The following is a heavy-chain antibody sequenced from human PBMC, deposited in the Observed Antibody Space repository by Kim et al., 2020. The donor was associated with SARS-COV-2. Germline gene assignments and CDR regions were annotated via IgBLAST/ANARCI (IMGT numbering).Heavy chain of an antibody. D-gene: IGHD6-13*01. V-gene: IGHV3-23*01. CDR3: AKDFLLAAAGMDWFDP. Sequence: SVKGRFTISRDNSKNTLYLQMNRLRAEETAVYYCAKDFLLAAAGMDWFDPWGQGTLVTVSS. J-gene: IGHJ5*02.